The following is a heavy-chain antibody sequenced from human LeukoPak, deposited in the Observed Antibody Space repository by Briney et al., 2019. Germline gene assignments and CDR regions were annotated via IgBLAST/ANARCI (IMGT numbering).Heavy chain of an antibody. Sequence: ASVKVFCKASGYTFTGYYMLWVRPAPGPGLEWVGWINPNSGGTNYAQKFQGRVTMTRDTSISTAYMELSRLRSDNTAVYYCARVVCSSTSCYDAFDIWGQGKMVTASS. CDR3: ARVVCSSTSCYDAFDI. J-gene: IGHJ3*02. CDR1: GYTFTGYY. CDR2: INPNSGGT. D-gene: IGHD2-2*01. V-gene: IGHV1-2*02.